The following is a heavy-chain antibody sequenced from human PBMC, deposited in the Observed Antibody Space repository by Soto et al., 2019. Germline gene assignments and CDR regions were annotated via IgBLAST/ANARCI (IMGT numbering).Heavy chain of an antibody. CDR2: ISYDGSNK. Sequence: QVQLVESGGGVVQPGRSLRLSCAASGFTFSSYGMHWVRQAPGKGLEWVAVISYDGSNKYYADSVKGRFTISRDNSKNTLYLRMNGPRAEDTAGYYCAKVGSYYSAMGVWGQGTTVTVSS. D-gene: IGHD2-15*01. CDR3: AKVGSYYSAMGV. CDR1: GFTFSSYG. J-gene: IGHJ6*02. V-gene: IGHV3-30*18.